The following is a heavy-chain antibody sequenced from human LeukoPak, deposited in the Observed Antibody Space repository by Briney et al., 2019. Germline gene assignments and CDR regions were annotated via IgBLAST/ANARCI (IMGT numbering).Heavy chain of an antibody. V-gene: IGHV1-2*02. D-gene: IGHD1-20*01. CDR3: AKDLGGSTFNWNDFDY. J-gene: IGHJ4*02. CDR1: GYTFADNS. CDR2: INPTNGRT. Sequence: ASVRVSCKASGYTFADNSIHWVRQAPGQGLEWMGWINPTNGRTKYAEKFQGRVTMARDKSINTAFMELSRLNSDDTAIYFCAKDLGGSTFNWNDFDYWGQGTLVTVSS.